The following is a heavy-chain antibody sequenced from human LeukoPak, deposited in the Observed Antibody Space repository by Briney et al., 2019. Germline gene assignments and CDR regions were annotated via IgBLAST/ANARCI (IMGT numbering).Heavy chain of an antibody. CDR3: ARVGHNCGGDCYSPWFDP. V-gene: IGHV4-34*01. J-gene: IGHJ5*02. D-gene: IGHD2-21*02. Sequence: SETLSLACAVYGGSFSGYYWSWIRQPPGKGLEWIGEINHSGSTNYNPSLKSRVTISVDTSKNQFSLKLTSVTAADTAVYYCARVGHNCGGDCYSPWFDPWGQGTLVTVSS. CDR2: INHSGST. CDR1: GGSFSGYY.